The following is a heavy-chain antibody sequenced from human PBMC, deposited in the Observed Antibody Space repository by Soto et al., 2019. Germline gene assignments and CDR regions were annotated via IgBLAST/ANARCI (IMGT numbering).Heavy chain of an antibody. V-gene: IGHV3-21*01. CDR1: GFTFSSYS. Sequence: GGSLRLSCAASGFTFSSYSMNWVRQAPGKGLEWVSSISSSSSYIYYADSVKGRFTISRDNAKNSLYLQMNSLRAEDTAVYYCAREGIWGSSSQYYYYGMDVWGQGTTVTVSS. D-gene: IGHD6-13*01. J-gene: IGHJ6*02. CDR3: AREGIWGSSSQYYYYGMDV. CDR2: ISSSSSYI.